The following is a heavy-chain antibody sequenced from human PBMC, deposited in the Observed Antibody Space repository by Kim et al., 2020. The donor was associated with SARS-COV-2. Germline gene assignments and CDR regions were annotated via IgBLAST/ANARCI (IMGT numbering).Heavy chain of an antibody. CDR1: GFTFSNAW. J-gene: IGHJ4*02. V-gene: IGHV3-15*01. CDR3: TVEDLDIVVVVGSPRFDY. D-gene: IGHD2-15*01. Sequence: GGSLRLSCAASGFTFSNAWMSWVRQAPGKGLEWVGRIKSKTDGGTTDYAAPVKGRFTISRDDSKNTLYLQMNSLKTEDTAVYYCTVEDLDIVVVVGSPRFDYWGQGTLVTVSS. CDR2: IKSKTDGGTT.